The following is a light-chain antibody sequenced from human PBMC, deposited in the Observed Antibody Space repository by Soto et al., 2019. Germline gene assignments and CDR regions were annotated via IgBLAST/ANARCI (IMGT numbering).Light chain of an antibody. CDR2: GAS. CDR1: QSLSSH. V-gene: IGKV3-15*01. J-gene: IGKJ1*01. Sequence: ELVMTRKPAALSVSPGERATLSWRASQSLSSHFAWYQQKSGQAPRLLIYGASTRATAIPPRFSGSGSGTEFTLTLSSLQSEDAAVYYCQHYKDWPTTFGQGTKVDIK. CDR3: QHYKDWPTT.